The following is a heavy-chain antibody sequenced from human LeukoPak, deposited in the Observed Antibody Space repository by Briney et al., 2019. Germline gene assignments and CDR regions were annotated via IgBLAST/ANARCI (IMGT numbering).Heavy chain of an antibody. CDR2: VNPNSGGT. D-gene: IGHD2-15*01. J-gene: IGHJ6*02. CDR3: ARDPLNCSGGRCSFYYYGMDV. CDR1: VYTFTNYY. Sequence: ASVKVSCKASVYTFTNYYIHWVRQAPGQGLEWMGIVNPNSGGTTYAQKFQGRVTMTRDTSTSTVYMELSSLRSEDTAVYYCARDPLNCSGGRCSFYYYGMDVWGQGTTVTVSS. V-gene: IGHV1-46*01.